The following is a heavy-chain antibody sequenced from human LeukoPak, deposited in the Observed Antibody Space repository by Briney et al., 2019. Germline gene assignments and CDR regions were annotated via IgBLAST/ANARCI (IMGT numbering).Heavy chain of an antibody. CDR3: ARSSTRKRYCSGGSCYSGFNLDY. Sequence: SETLSLTCTVSGGSISSSSYYWGWIRQPPGKGLEWIGYIYYSGSTNYNPSLKSRVTISVDTSKNQFSLKLSSVTAADTAVYYCARSSTRKRYCSGGSCYSGFNLDYWGQGTLVTVSS. CDR1: GGSISSSSYY. V-gene: IGHV4-61*05. CDR2: IYYSGST. J-gene: IGHJ4*02. D-gene: IGHD2-15*01.